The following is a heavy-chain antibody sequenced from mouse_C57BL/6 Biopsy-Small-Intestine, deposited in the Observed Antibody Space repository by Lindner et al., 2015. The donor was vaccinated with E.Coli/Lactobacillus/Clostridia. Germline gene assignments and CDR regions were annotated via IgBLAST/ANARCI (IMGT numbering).Heavy chain of an antibody. D-gene: IGHD1-2*01. CDR1: GTFDGSG. V-gene: IGHV1-74*01. Sequence: SVKVLLQGFWGTFDGSGMTWVRRASGQGLEWMGGILPVFLTTKYAQAFKGRVSFTADAATNTAYMELTSLRSEDTAVYYCAKSRPDTVSGTALDSWGQGTLVTVSS. CDR2: ILPVFLTT. CDR3: AKSRPDTVSGTALDS. J-gene: IGHJ4*01.